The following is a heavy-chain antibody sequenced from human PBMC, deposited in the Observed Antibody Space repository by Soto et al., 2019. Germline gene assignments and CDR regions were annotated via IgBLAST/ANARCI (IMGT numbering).Heavy chain of an antibody. J-gene: IGHJ6*03. V-gene: IGHV1-3*01. Sequence: ASVKVSCKASGYTFTSYAMHWVRQAPGQRLEWMGWINAGNGNTKYSQKFQGRVTITRETSASTAYMELSSLRSEDTAVYYCARGGGYNWNDADYYYYMDVWGKGTTVTVSS. CDR2: INAGNGNT. CDR1: GYTFTSYA. CDR3: ARGGGYNWNDADYYYYMDV. D-gene: IGHD1-1*01.